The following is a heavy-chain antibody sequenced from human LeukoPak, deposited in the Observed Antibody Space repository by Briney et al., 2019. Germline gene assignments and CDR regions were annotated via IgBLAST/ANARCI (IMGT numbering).Heavy chain of an antibody. CDR2: VDPSDSYT. V-gene: IGHV5-10-1*01. CDR1: GYSFTSYW. CDR3: ARQVYNWFDP. D-gene: IGHD1-14*01. Sequence: GESLKISCKGSGYSFTSYWISWVRQMPGKGLEWMGRVDPSDSYTNYSPSFQGHVTISAGKSISTAYLQWSSLEASDTAMYYCARQVYNWFDPWGQGTLVTVSS. J-gene: IGHJ5*02.